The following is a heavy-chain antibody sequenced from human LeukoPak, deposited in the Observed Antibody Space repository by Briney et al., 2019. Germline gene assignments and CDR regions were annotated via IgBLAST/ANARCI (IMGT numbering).Heavy chain of an antibody. V-gene: IGHV1-2*02. D-gene: IGHD3-10*01. Sequence: ASVKVSCKASGYTFTGHYMHWVRQAPGQGLEWMGWINPNSGGTNYAQKFQGRVTMTRDTSISTAYMELSRLRSDDTAVYYCARGGGSGSYQNRDYWGQGTLVTVSS. CDR3: ARGGGSGSYQNRDY. CDR2: INPNSGGT. J-gene: IGHJ4*02. CDR1: GYTFTGHY.